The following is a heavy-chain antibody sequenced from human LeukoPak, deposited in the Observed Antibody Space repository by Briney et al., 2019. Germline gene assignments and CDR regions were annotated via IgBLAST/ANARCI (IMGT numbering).Heavy chain of an antibody. CDR3: ARKSTYYDFWSGYLSGPMDV. D-gene: IGHD3-3*01. Sequence: GGTLRLSCAASGFTFSSYGMSWVRQAPGKGLEWVSAISGSGGSTYYADSVKGRFTISRDNSKNTLYLQMNSLRAEDTALYYCARKSTYYDFWSGYLSGPMDVWGKGTTVTVSS. J-gene: IGHJ6*04. V-gene: IGHV3-23*01. CDR1: GFTFSSYG. CDR2: ISGSGGST.